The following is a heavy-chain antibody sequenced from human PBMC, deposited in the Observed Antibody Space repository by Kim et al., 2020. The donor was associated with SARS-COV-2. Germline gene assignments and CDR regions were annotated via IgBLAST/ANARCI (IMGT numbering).Heavy chain of an antibody. CDR1: GFTFSSYA. Sequence: GGSLRLSCAASGFTFSSYAMSWVRQAPGKGLEWVSAISGSGGSTYYADSVKGRFTISRDNSKNTLYLQMNSLRAEDTAVYYCAKAFVELFGVVKAPEGIWGQGTLVTVSS. CDR3: AKAFVELFGVVKAPEGI. J-gene: IGHJ4*02. V-gene: IGHV3-23*01. CDR2: ISGSGGST. D-gene: IGHD3-3*01.